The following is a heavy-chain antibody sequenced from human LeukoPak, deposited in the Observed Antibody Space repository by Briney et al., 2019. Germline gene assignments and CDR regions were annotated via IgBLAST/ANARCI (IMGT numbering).Heavy chain of an antibody. CDR1: GYTFTSCA. V-gene: IGHV1-3*01. CDR3: ARLGGSSWYFDY. J-gene: IGHJ4*02. CDR2: INAGNGNT. Sequence: ASVKVSCKASGYTFTSCAMHWVRQAPGQRLEWMGWINAGNGNTKYSQKFQGRVTITRDTSASTAYMELSSLRSEDTAVYYCARLGGSSWYFDYWGQGTLVTVSS. D-gene: IGHD6-13*01.